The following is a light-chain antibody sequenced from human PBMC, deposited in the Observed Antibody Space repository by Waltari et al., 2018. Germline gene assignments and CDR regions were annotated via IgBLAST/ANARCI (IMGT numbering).Light chain of an antibody. CDR2: KNN. J-gene: IGLJ1*01. CDR3: AAWDDSLNGLFV. Sequence: QSVLTQPPSASETPGQRVTITCSGGRSNIGSNTVTWYQHLPGTAPKPLIYKNNQRPSGVPDRFSGSKSGTSASLAISGLQSEDEADYYCAAWDDSLNGLFVFGTGTKVTV. V-gene: IGLV1-44*01. CDR1: RSNIGSNT.